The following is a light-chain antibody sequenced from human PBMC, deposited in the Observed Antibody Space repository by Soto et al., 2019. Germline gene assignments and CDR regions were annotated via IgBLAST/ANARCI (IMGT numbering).Light chain of an antibody. CDR2: NND. V-gene: IGLV1-44*01. J-gene: IGLJ2*01. CDR1: SSNIGSNS. CDR3: AAWYDSLNGPV. Sequence: QSVLTQPPSASGTPGQRVTISCSGTSSNIGSNSVSWYHHLPGTAPKLLIYNNDQRPSGVPDRFSGSKSDTSASLAISGLQSADEADYYWAAWYDSLNGPVFGGGTKLTVL.